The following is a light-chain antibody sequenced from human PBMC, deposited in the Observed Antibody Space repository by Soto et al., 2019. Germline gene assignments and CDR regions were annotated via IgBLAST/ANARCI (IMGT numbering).Light chain of an antibody. J-gene: IGKJ2*01. CDR1: QSVTSSY. CDR2: AAS. CDR3: KQYGSTPPT. V-gene: IGKV3-20*01. Sequence: EIVLTQSPGTLSLSPGERATLSCRASQSVTSSYLAWYQRKPGQAPRLLIFAASTRATGIPDRFSGSGSGTDFTLTISRLEPEDFALYYCKQYGSTPPTFDQGTKVEIK.